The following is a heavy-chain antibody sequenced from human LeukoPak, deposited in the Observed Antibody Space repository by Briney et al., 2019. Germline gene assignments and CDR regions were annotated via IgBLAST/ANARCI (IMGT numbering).Heavy chain of an antibody. D-gene: IGHD3-3*01. Sequence: SVKVSCKASGGTFSSYAISWVRQAPRQGLEWMGGIIPIFGTANYAQKFQGRVTITADESTSTAYMELSSLRSEDTAVYYCAVKRGVRSYDFWSGYSEYYFDYWGQGTLVTVSS. J-gene: IGHJ4*02. CDR3: AVKRGVRSYDFWSGYSEYYFDY. V-gene: IGHV1-69*13. CDR2: IIPIFGTA. CDR1: GGTFSSYA.